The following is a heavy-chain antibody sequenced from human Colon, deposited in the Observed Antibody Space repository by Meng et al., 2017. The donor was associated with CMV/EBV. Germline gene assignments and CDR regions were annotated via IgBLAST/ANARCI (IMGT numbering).Heavy chain of an antibody. CDR1: GYSFTGYY. V-gene: IGHV1-2*02. CDR3: ASHSSYVWGSHH. Sequence: VQAVQAGAEVGMPGAAVKVSCKASGYSFTGYYIHWVRQAPGQGLEWMGWMDPTTGRTDYAQKFQGTVTMTRDTSISTAYLELSRLTSDDTAVYYCASHSSYVWGSHHWGQGTLVTVSS. J-gene: IGHJ1*01. CDR2: MDPTTGRT. D-gene: IGHD3-16*01.